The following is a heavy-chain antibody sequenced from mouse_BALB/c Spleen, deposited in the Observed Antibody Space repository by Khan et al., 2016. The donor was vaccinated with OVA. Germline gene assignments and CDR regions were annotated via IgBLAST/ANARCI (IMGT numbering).Heavy chain of an antibody. D-gene: IGHD4-1*01. Sequence: QVQLQQSGPELVKPGASVKMSCKASGYTFTDYVMNWVKQRNGQGLEWIGQIYPGSDSTYYNEKFKGKATLTADRSSSTAYMQLSNLTSEDSAVYCCKRAGWDVFAYWGQGTLVTVSA. CDR1: GYTFTDYV. CDR2: IYPGSDST. J-gene: IGHJ3*01. V-gene: IGHV1-77*01. CDR3: KRAGWDVFAY.